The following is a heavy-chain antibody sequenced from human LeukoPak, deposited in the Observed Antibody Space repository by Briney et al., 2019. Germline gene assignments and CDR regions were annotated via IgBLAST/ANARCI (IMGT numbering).Heavy chain of an antibody. CDR2: IYYSGST. J-gene: IGHJ4*02. Sequence: PETLSLTCTVSGGSISSYYWSWIRQPPGKGLEWIGYIYYSGSTNYNPSLKSRVTISVDTSKNQFSLKLSSVTAADTAVYYCARMTTTGNDYWGQGTLVTVSS. D-gene: IGHD4-17*01. V-gene: IGHV4-59*08. CDR3: ARMTTTGNDY. CDR1: GGSISSYY.